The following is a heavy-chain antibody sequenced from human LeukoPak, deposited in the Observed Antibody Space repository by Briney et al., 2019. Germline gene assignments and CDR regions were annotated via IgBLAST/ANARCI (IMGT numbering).Heavy chain of an antibody. D-gene: IGHD6-13*01. V-gene: IGHV3-21*01. Sequence: GGSLRLSCAASGFTFSIYSMNWVRQAPGKGLEWVSSISSSSSYIYYADSVKGRFTISRDNAKNSLYLQMNSLRAEDTAVYYCARYTPGIAAAGKAGFDYWGQGTLVTVSS. J-gene: IGHJ4*02. CDR1: GFTFSIYS. CDR3: ARYTPGIAAAGKAGFDY. CDR2: ISSSSSYI.